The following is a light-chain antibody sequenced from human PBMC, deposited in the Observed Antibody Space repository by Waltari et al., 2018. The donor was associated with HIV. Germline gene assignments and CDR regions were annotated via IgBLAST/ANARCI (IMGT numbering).Light chain of an antibody. V-gene: IGLV2-14*03. CDR1: SNDVGGYNY. J-gene: IGLJ3*02. CDR3: ESYTSTSVWV. Sequence: QSALTQPASVSGSPGQSITIPRTGSSNDVGGYNYVSWYQQHPGKAPRLMIYDVSTRPSGVSDRFSGSKSGDTASLTISGLQPEDEADYYCESYTSTSVWVFGGGTRLTVL. CDR2: DVS.